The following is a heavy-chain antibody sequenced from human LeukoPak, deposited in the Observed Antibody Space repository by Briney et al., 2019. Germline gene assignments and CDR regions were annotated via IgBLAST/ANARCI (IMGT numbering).Heavy chain of an antibody. J-gene: IGHJ5*02. Sequence: PGRSLRLSCAASGFTFSSYAMSWVRQAPGKGLEWVSAISGSGGSTYYADSVKGRFTISRDNSKNTLYLQMNSLRAEDTAVYYCAKDGRGGNCTSASCTNWFGPWGQGTLVTVSS. CDR2: ISGSGGST. CDR1: GFTFSSYA. CDR3: AKDGRGGNCTSASCTNWFGP. D-gene: IGHD2-2*01. V-gene: IGHV3-23*01.